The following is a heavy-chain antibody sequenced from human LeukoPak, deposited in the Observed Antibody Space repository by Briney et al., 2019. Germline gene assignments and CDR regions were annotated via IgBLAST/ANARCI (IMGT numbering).Heavy chain of an antibody. D-gene: IGHD5-18*01. CDR1: GYTLTELS. V-gene: IGHV1-24*01. Sequence: GASVKVSCKVSGYTLTELSMHWVRQAPGKGLEWMGGFDPEDGETIYAQKFQGRVTMTEDTSTDTAYMEPSSLRSEDTAVYYCATGIYGYSYGPFDYWGQGTLVTVSS. CDR2: FDPEDGET. CDR3: ATGIYGYSYGPFDY. J-gene: IGHJ4*02.